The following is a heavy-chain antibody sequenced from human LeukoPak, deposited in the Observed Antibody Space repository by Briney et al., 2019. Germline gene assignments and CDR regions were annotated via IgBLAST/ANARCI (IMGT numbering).Heavy chain of an antibody. CDR2: INGNDGST. CDR1: GYTFDNFY. V-gene: IGHV1-2*02. J-gene: IGHJ4*02. D-gene: IGHD1-14*01. Sequence: GASVTVSCKASGYTFDNFYIHWVRQAPGQGPEWMGWINGNDGSTKYAKKFQGRVTMTRVTAISTVSMDLSGLRPDDTAIYYCARDEGSTYNQLDYWGQGTLVTVSS. CDR3: ARDEGSTYNQLDY.